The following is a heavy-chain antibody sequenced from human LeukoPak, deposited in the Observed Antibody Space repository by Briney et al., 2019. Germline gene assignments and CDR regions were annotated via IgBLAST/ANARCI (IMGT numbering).Heavy chain of an antibody. Sequence: TSETLSLTCTVSGGSISSNTYYWGWIRRPPGKGLEWIGNIHYSGSTYYNPSLKSRVTISVDTSKNQFSLNLSSLTAADTAVYYCARVLLHSSSWQKAQNWFDPWGQGTLVTVSS. CDR1: GGSISSNTYY. V-gene: IGHV4-39*01. J-gene: IGHJ5*02. CDR3: ARVLLHSSSWQKAQNWFDP. D-gene: IGHD6-13*01. CDR2: IHYSGST.